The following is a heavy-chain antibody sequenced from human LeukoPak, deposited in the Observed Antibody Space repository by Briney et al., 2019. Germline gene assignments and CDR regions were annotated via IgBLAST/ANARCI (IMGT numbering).Heavy chain of an antibody. Sequence: PGGSLRLSCVASGFPFSAFAMTWVRQAPGKGLEWVSALSGSAGSANYADSVKDRFTISRDNSKNTLYLQMNSLRAEDSAVYYCAECRGGGGEYGHFDVWGRGILVTVSS. V-gene: IGHV3-23*01. D-gene: IGHD2-15*01. CDR1: GFPFSAFA. CDR2: LSGSAGSA. J-gene: IGHJ2*01. CDR3: AECRGGGGEYGHFDV.